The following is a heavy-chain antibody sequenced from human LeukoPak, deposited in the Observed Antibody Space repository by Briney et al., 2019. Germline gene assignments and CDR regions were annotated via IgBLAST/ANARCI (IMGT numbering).Heavy chain of an antibody. V-gene: IGHV3-23*01. CDR1: GFTFSSDA. Sequence: GGSLRLSCAASGFTFSSDAMSWVRQAPGKGLEWVSAISDSGGKTYYADSVKGRFTISRDNSKNTLYLQMNSLRAEDTAVYYCASIHYDFWSGYYRDYYYYGMDVWGQGTTVTVSS. CDR3: ASIHYDFWSGYYRDYYYYGMDV. CDR2: ISDSGGKT. D-gene: IGHD3-3*01. J-gene: IGHJ6*02.